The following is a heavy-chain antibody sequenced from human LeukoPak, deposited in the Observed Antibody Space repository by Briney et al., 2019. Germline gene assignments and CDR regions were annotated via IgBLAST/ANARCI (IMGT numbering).Heavy chain of an antibody. Sequence: GGSLRLSCAASGFTFSSYEMNWVRQAPGKGLEWVSYISSSGSTIYYADSVKGRFTISRDNAKNSLYLQMNSLRAEDTAVYCCARGQYYDSWFGYWGQGTLVTVSS. V-gene: IGHV3-48*03. D-gene: IGHD3-22*01. J-gene: IGHJ4*02. CDR2: ISSSGSTI. CDR3: ARGQYYDSWFGY. CDR1: GFTFSSYE.